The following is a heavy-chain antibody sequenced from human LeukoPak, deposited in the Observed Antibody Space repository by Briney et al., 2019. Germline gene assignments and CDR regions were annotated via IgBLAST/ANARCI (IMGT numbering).Heavy chain of an antibody. Sequence: GGSLRLSYTGSGFTFSSYTLHWVRQAPGKELEWVSSISSGGTFVFYADSVTGRFTISRDNAGKFLYLQMDSLRAEDTAVYYCATLGCAGENCPRAGRALGGYWGQGTLVTVSS. J-gene: IGHJ4*02. V-gene: IGHV3-21*01. D-gene: IGHD2-21*01. CDR1: GFTFSSYT. CDR3: ATLGCAGENCPRAGRALGGY. CDR2: ISSGGTFV.